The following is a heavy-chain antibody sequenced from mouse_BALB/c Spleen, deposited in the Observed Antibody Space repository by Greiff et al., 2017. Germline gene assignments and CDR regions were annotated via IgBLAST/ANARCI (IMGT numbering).Heavy chain of an antibody. D-gene: IGHD2-4*01. CDR3: ARDTYDYDTWFAY. CDR1: GFSLTSYG. CDR2: IWAGGST. Sequence: VMLVESGPGLVAPSQSLSITCTVSGFSLTSYGVHWVRQPPGKGLEWLGVIWAGGSTNYNSALMSRLSISKDNSKSQVFLKMNSLQTDDTAMYYCARDTYDYDTWFAYWGQGTLVTVSA. J-gene: IGHJ3*01. V-gene: IGHV2-9*02.